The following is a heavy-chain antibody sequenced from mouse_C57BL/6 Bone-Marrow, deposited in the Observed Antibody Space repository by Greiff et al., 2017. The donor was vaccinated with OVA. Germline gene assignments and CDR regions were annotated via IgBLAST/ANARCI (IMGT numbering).Heavy chain of an antibody. CDR2: IYPSDRDT. J-gene: IGHJ3*01. CDR3: ARGDYDWFAY. CDR1: GYTFTSYW. D-gene: IGHD2-4*01. V-gene: IGHV1-61*01. Sequence: QVQLQQPGAELVRPGSSEKLSCKASGYTFTSYWMDWVKQRPGQGLEWIGNIYPSDRDTHYNQKFKDKATLTVDKSSSPAYLQLSSLTSEDSAVYYCARGDYDWFAYWGQGTLVTVSA.